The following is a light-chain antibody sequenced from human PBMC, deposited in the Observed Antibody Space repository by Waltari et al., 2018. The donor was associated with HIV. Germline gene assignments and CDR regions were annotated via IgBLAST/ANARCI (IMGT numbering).Light chain of an antibody. J-gene: IGLJ2*01. Sequence: NFMLTQTHSVSESPGQTVTISCTRSSGGIASHYVQWYQQRPGSSPTTVIYEHNQRPSGVHERFSGSIDSSSNSASLTISGLKTEDEADYYCQSYDSSNHVVFGGGTKVTVL. CDR1: SGGIASHY. V-gene: IGLV6-57*01. CDR3: QSYDSSNHVV. CDR2: EHN.